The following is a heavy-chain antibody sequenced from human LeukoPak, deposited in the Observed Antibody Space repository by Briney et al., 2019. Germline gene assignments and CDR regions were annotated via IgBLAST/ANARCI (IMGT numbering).Heavy chain of an antibody. CDR1: GDTFSSYY. D-gene: IGHD3-10*01. Sequence: GASVKVSCKASGDTFSSYYMHWVRQAPGQGLEWMGIINPSGGSTTYAQKFQGRVTMTRDTSTSTVYMELSSLRSEDTAVYYCARGLVRGMISSLRRSPPHDYWGQGTLVTVSS. J-gene: IGHJ4*02. V-gene: IGHV1-46*01. CDR3: ARGLVRGMISSLRRSPPHDY. CDR2: INPSGGST.